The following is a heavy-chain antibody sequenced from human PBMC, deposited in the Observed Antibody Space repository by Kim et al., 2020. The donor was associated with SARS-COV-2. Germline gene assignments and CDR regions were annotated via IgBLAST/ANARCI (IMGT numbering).Heavy chain of an antibody. Sequence: GGSLRLSCAASGFTFSSYSMNWLRQAPGKGLEWVSSISSSSSYIYYADSVKGRFTISRDNAKNSLYLQMNSLRAEDTAVYYCARRGCLDYDFWSGHTFPCWYFDLWGRGTLVTVSS. CDR1: GFTFSSYS. CDR2: ISSSSSYI. J-gene: IGHJ2*01. CDR3: ARRGCLDYDFWSGHTFPCWYFDL. V-gene: IGHV3-21*01. D-gene: IGHD3-3*01.